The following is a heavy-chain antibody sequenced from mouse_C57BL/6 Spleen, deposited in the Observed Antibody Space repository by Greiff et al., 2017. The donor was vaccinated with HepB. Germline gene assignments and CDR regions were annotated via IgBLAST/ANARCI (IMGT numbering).Heavy chain of an antibody. CDR2: ILPGSGST. CDR3: ARRVPKAWFAY. J-gene: IGHJ3*01. Sequence: VKLQESGAELMKPGASVKLSCKATGYTFTGYWIEWVKQRPGHGLEWIGEILPGSGSTNYTEKFKGKATFTANTSSNTAYMQLSSLTTEDSAIYYCARRVPKAWFAYWGQGTLVTVSA. V-gene: IGHV1-9*01. CDR1: GYTFTGYW.